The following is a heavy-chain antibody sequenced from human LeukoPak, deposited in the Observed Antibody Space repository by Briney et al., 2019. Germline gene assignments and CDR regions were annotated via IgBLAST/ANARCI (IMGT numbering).Heavy chain of an antibody. CDR2: IYSGGST. J-gene: IGHJ4*02. CDR3: AREPSSSWYDY. V-gene: IGHV3-66*01. CDR1: GFTVSSNY. Sequence: PGGSLRLSCAASGFTVSSNYMSWVRQAPGKGLEWVSVIYSGGSTYYADSVKGRFTISRDNSKNTLYLQMNSLRAEDTAVYYCAREPSSSWYDYWGQGTLVTVSS. D-gene: IGHD6-13*01.